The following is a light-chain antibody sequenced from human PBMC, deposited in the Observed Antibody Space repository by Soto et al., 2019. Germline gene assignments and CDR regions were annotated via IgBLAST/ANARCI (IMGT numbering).Light chain of an antibody. CDR1: QSISSW. CDR2: DAS. J-gene: IGKJ4*01. Sequence: DIQMTQSPSTLSASVGDRVTITCRASQSISSWLAWYQQKPGKAPKLLIYDASSLESGVPSRFSGSGSGTEFTLTISSLQPDDFATYYCQQYNSSLTLGGGTKVEIK. V-gene: IGKV1-5*01. CDR3: QQYNSSLT.